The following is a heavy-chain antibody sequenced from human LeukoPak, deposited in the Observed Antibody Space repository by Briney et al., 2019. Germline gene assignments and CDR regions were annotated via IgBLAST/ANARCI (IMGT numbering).Heavy chain of an antibody. CDR2: IYYSGST. D-gene: IGHD2-15*01. V-gene: IGHV4-39*07. J-gene: IGHJ4*02. Sequence: SETLSLTCTVSGGSISSSSYYWGWIRQPPGKGLEWIGSIYYSGSTYYNPSLKSRVTISVDTSKNQFSLKLSSVTAADTAVYYCARDSEGARDCSGGSCSYYFDYWGQGTLVTVSS. CDR3: ARDSEGARDCSGGSCSYYFDY. CDR1: GGSISSSSYY.